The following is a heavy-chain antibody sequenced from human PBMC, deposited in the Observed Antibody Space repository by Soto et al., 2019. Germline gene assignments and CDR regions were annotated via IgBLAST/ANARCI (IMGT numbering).Heavy chain of an antibody. CDR3: AKDHFKGNGIYDGFDV. CDR1: GFTFSNHA. V-gene: IGHV3-23*03. J-gene: IGHJ3*01. D-gene: IGHD1-20*01. CDR2: ISKSGDGI. Sequence: GGSLRLSCAVSGFTFSNHAMSWVRQAPGKGLEKVSVISKSGDGIFYADSVQGRFTISIDNSKNLLFLQMNSLTADDTATYYCAKDHFKGNGIYDGFDVWGQGTTVTVSS.